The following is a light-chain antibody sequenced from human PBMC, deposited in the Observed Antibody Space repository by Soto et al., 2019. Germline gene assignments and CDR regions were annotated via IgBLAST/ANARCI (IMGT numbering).Light chain of an antibody. CDR3: QQYNSWSPLT. CDR2: GAS. Sequence: EIVMTQSPATLSVSPGERATLSCRASQSVSSNLAWYQQKPGQAPRLLIYGASTRATGIPARFSVSGSGTEFTLTISSLQSEDFAVYYCQQYNSWSPLTFGQGTKVEIK. V-gene: IGKV3-15*01. J-gene: IGKJ1*01. CDR1: QSVSSN.